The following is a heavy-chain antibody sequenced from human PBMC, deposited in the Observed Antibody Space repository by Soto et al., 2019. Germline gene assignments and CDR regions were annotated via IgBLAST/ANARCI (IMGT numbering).Heavy chain of an antibody. V-gene: IGHV4-59*12. J-gene: IGHJ5*02. CDR3: ARDRWTSRANWFDP. D-gene: IGHD3-16*02. CDR2: ISDRGTT. Sequence: PSETLSLTCTIFGGSIDSYYWCWIRQAQGKGMEWSGHISDRGTTTSNPSLGSRVTISVATSRNLFVLNVSSVTVADTADYFCARDRWTSRANWFDPWGPGTLVTVS. CDR1: GGSIDSYY.